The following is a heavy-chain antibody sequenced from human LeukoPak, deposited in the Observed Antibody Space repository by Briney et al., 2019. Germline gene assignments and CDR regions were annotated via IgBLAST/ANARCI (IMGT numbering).Heavy chain of an antibody. CDR3: ARDWGYQLLCYYFDY. J-gene: IGHJ4*02. D-gene: IGHD2-2*01. V-gene: IGHV3-30*03. Sequence: PGRSLRLSCAASGFTFTSYGMHWVRQAPGKGLEWVAVISYDGNNKYYADSVKGRFTISRDNSKNTLYLQMNSLRAEDTAVYYCARDWGYQLLCYYFDYWGQGTLVTVSS. CDR1: GFTFTSYG. CDR2: ISYDGNNK.